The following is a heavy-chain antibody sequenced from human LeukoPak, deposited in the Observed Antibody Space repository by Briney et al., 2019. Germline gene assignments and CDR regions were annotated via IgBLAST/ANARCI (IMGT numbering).Heavy chain of an antibody. CDR1: GGSFRGYY. J-gene: IGHJ5*02. Sequence: SETLSLTCAVYGGSFRGYYWSWIRQPPGKGLEWIGEINDSGSTNYNPSLKSRLTISVDTAKNQFSLRLSSVTAADTAVYYCARGEGSWGQGTLVTVSS. CDR2: INDSGST. CDR3: ARGEGS. V-gene: IGHV4-34*01.